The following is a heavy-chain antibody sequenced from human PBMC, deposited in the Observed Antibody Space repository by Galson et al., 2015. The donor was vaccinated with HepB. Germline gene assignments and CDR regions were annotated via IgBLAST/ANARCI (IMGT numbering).Heavy chain of an antibody. D-gene: IGHD3-10*01. CDR1: GYTFTSYG. J-gene: IGHJ4*02. CDR2: ISAYNGNT. V-gene: IGHV1-18*01. Sequence: SVKVSCKASGYTFTSYGISWVRQAPGQGIEWMGWISAYNGNTNYAQKLQGRVTMTTDTSTSTAYMELRSLRSDDTAVYYCARGYGSGSYYLTYFDYWGQGTLVTVSS. CDR3: ARGYGSGSYYLTYFDY.